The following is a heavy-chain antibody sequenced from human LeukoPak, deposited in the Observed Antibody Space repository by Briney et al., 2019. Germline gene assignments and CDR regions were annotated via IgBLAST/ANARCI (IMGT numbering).Heavy chain of an antibody. V-gene: IGHV4-59*08. CDR2: IYYSGST. CDR3: ARLNIPNSSSGYLYYYYYYGMDV. J-gene: IGHJ6*02. CDR1: GGSISSYY. D-gene: IGHD6-13*01. Sequence: SETLSLTCTVSGGSISSYYWSWIRQPPGKGLEWIGYIYYSGSTNYNPSLKSRVTISVDTSKNQFSLKLSSVTAADTAVYYCARLNIPNSSSGYLYYYYYYGMDVWGQGTTVTVSS.